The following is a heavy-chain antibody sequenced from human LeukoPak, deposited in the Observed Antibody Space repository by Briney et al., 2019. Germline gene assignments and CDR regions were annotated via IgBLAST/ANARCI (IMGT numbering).Heavy chain of an antibody. Sequence: GGSLRLSCAASGFRFSGHYMSWIRQAPGKGLEWISYITNSGDFVNYADSVKGRFTISRDNAKNSLYLQMNSLRADDTAVYYCAREACATPEFWGQGTVVTVSS. V-gene: IGHV3-11*01. D-gene: IGHD2-15*01. CDR2: ITNSGDFV. CDR1: GFRFSGHY. CDR3: AREACATPEF. J-gene: IGHJ4*02.